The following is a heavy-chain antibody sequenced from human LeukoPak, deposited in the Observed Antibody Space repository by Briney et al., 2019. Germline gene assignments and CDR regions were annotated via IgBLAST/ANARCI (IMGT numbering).Heavy chain of an antibody. CDR1: GGSFSGFY. CDR2: IKHGGIT. Sequence: SETLSLTCAVHGGSFSGFYWTWMRQPPGKELEWIGEIKHGGITKYHPSLNSRVTMSEDTSNNQFSLKLSSVTAADTAVYYCARTTMVRGAGYNVQYYYYYYGMDVWGQGTTVTVSS. V-gene: IGHV4-34*01. J-gene: IGHJ6*02. CDR3: ARTTMVRGAGYNVQYYYYYYGMDV. D-gene: IGHD3-10*01.